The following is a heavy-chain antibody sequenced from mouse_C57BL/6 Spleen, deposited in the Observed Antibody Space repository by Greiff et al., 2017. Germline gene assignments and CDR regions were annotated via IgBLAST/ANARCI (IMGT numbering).Heavy chain of an antibody. CDR2: IRSKSNNYAT. D-gene: IGHD1-1*01. CDR1: GFSFNTYA. V-gene: IGHV10-1*01. Sequence: EVNVVESGGGLVQPKGSLKLSCAASGFSFNTYAMNWVRQAPGKGLEWVARIRSKSNNYATYYADSVKDRVTISRDDSESMLYLQMNNLKTEDTAMYYCVRQGYYYGSSYGYFDVWGTGTTVTVSS. J-gene: IGHJ1*03. CDR3: VRQGYYYGSSYGYFDV.